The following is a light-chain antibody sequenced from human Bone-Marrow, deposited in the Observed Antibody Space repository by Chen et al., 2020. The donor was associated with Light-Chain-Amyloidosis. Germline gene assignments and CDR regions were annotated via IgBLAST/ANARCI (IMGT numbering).Light chain of an antibody. Sequence: SYVLTQPSSVSVAPGQTATIACGGNNIGSTSVHWYQQTPGQAPLLVVYDDSDRPSGIPERLSGSNSGNTATLTITGAQVEDEADYYCYSAADNNLWVFGGGTKLTVL. V-gene: IGLV3-21*02. CDR1: NIGSTS. CDR2: DDS. CDR3: YSAADNNLWV. J-gene: IGLJ3*02.